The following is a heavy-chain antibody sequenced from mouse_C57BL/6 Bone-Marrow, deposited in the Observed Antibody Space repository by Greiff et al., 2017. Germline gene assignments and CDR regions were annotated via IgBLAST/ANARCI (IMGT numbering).Heavy chain of an antibody. J-gene: IGHJ1*03. CDR2: IYPGSGST. D-gene: IGHD2-1*01. CDR1: GYTFTSYW. CDR3: ARYYGNYDWYFDV. Sequence: QVQLQQPGAELVKPGASVKMSCKASGYTFTSYWITCVKQRPGQGLEWIGDIYPGSGSTNYNEKFKSKATLTVDTSSSTAYMQLSSLTSEDSAVYYCARYYGNYDWYFDVWGTGTTVTVSS. V-gene: IGHV1-55*01.